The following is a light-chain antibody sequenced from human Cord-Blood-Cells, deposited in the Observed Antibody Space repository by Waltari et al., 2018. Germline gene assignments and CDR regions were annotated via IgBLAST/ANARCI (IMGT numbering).Light chain of an antibody. CDR3: CSYAGSSTFV. CDR2: EGS. J-gene: IGLJ1*01. Sequence: QSALTHPASVSGSPGQSPTISCTGTSSDVGGFNLVSWYQQHPGKAPKLMIYEGSRRPSGVSNRFSGSKSGNTASLTISGLQAEDEADYYCCSYAGSSTFVFGTGTKVTVL. V-gene: IGLV2-23*03. CDR1: SSDVGGFNL.